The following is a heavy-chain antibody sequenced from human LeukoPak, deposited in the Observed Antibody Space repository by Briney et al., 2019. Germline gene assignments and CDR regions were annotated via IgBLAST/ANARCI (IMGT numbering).Heavy chain of an antibody. J-gene: IGHJ4*02. CDR2: ISSSSSYI. V-gene: IGHV3-21*01. CDR3: ARSTQAGSGDY. D-gene: IGHD6-13*01. Sequence: RGSLRLSCAASGFTFSRYSMNWVRQAPGKGLEWVSSISSSSSYIYYADSVKGRFTISRDNAKNSLYLQMNSLRAEDTAVYYCARSTQAGSGDYWGQGTLVTVSS. CDR1: GFTFSRYS.